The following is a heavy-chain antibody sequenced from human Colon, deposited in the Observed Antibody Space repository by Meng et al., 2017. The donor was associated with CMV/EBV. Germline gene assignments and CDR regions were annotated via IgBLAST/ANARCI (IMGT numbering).Heavy chain of an antibody. CDR3: VRAFWSGYSAFDP. J-gene: IGHJ5*02. CDR1: GRSVNRGTFH. D-gene: IGHD3-3*01. V-gene: IGHV4-61*01. CDR2: IYHTEST. Sequence: SGRSVNRGTFHLSWIRHAPGKGLGWIGYIYHTESTDFNPALKSRLTMSVDTSKNQFSLTLTSVSTADTGVYYCVRAFWSGYSAFDPWGQGTLVTVSS.